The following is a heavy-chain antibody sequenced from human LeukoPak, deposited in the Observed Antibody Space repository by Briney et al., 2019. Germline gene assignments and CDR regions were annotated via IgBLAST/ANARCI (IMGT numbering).Heavy chain of an antibody. D-gene: IGHD6-13*01. CDR2: IYHSGTT. V-gene: IGHV4-38-2*01. J-gene: IGHJ6*04. CDR1: GYSVSSGYY. CDR3: ARGYIYYGMDV. Sequence: SASLSLTCAVSGYSVSSGYYWGWIRQAPGRGLEWIGSIYHSGTTYYNPSLKSRVTISVDTSKNQFSLKLSSVTAADTAVYYCARGYIYYGMDVWGKGTTVTVSS.